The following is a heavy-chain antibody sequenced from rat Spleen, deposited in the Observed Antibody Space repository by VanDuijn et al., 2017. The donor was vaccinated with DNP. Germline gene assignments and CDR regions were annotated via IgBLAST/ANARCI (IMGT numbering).Heavy chain of an antibody. CDR3: TRLDGLYYSGDWFGF. V-gene: IGHV5-7*01. J-gene: IGHJ2*01. CDR1: GFTFSNFP. D-gene: IGHD1-1*01. CDR2: ISYDGSST. Sequence: EVQLVESGGGLVQPGRPLKLSCTASGFTFSNFPMAWVRQAPKKGLEWVASISYDGSSTYYRDSVKGRFTISRDNAKSTLYLQMDSLRSEDTATYYCTRLDGLYYSGDWFGFWGQGIIVTVSS.